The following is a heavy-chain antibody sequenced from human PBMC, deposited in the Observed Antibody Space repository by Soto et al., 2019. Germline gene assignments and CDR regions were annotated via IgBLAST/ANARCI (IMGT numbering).Heavy chain of an antibody. D-gene: IGHD2-21*02. J-gene: IGHJ4*02. V-gene: IGHV1-2*02. Sequence: VASVKVSCKASGFTFTGHYIHWVRQAPGQGLEGMGWINPNSGGTSYAQKFQGRVTMTRDTSITTAYMELSSLRAEDTAVYYCARSQKGRIVVVTSALDYWGQGTLVTVSS. CDR2: INPNSGGT. CDR3: ARSQKGRIVVVTSALDY. CDR1: GFTFTGHY.